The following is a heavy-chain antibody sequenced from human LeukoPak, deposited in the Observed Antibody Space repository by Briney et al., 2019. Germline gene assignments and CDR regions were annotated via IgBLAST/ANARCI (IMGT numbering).Heavy chain of an antibody. V-gene: IGHV4-38-2*02. CDR1: GYSISSGYY. D-gene: IGHD3-10*01. CDR3: ARSGPDLWFGVRRVSTLYWYFDL. Sequence: SETLSLTCTVSGYSISSGYYWGWIRQPPGKGLEWIGSIYHSGSTYYNPSLKSRVTISVDTSKNQFSLKLSSVTAADTAVYYCARSGPDLWFGVRRVSTLYWYFDLWGRGTLVTVSS. CDR2: IYHSGST. J-gene: IGHJ2*01.